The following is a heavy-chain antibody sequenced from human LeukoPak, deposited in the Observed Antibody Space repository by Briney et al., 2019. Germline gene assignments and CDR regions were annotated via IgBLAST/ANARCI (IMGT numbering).Heavy chain of an antibody. CDR3: ARDRGSGYNPGYFDY. CDR2: IYSGDNT. CDR1: GFTVSRYY. Sequence: GGSLRLSCAVSGFTVSRYYMSWVRQAPGKGLEWVSIIYSGDNTYYADSVKGRFTISRDNSKNTLYLQMNSLRVEDTAVYYCARDRGSGYNPGYFDYWGQGTLVTVSS. D-gene: IGHD5-12*01. J-gene: IGHJ4*02. V-gene: IGHV3-66*01.